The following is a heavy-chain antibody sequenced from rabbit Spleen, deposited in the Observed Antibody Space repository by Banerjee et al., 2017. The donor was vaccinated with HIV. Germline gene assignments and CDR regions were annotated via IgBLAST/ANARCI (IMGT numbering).Heavy chain of an antibody. J-gene: IGHJ4*01. V-gene: IGHV1S40*01. CDR1: GVSFSFSSY. CDR3: VRDIGYDDDSEKGYFNL. CDR2: IYAGSTGTT. Sequence: QSLEESGGDLVKPGASLTLTCTASGVSFSFSSYMCWVRQAPGKGLEWIACIYAGSTGTTYYANWAKGRFTISKTSSTTVTLQMASLTAADTATYFCVRDIGYDDDSEKGYFNLWGPGTLVTVS. D-gene: IGHD2-1*01.